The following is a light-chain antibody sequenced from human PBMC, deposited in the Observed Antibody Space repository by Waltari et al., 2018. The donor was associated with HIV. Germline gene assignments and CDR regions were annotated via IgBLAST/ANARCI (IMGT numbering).Light chain of an antibody. J-gene: IGLJ3*02. Sequence: QSALTQPRSVSGSPGQSVTISCTGTSSDVGGYNYVSWYQQHPGKAPKLMIWDVTKRPAGVPDRFSGSRSGNRASLTISGLQADDEADYYCCSYAGTFTWVFGGGTRLTVL. V-gene: IGLV2-11*01. CDR2: DVT. CDR1: SSDVGGYNY. CDR3: CSYAGTFTWV.